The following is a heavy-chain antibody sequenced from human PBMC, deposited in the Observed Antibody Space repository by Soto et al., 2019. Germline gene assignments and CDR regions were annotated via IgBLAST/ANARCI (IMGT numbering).Heavy chain of an antibody. CDR3: ARDLRAARDYYYYGMDV. Sequence: TGGSLRLSCAASGFTFSSYSMNWVRQAPGKGLEWVSSISSSSSYIYYADSVKGRFTISRDNAKNSLYLQMNSLRAEDTAVYYCARDLRAARDYYYYGMDVWGQGTTVTVSS. V-gene: IGHV3-21*01. D-gene: IGHD6-6*01. J-gene: IGHJ6*02. CDR1: GFTFSSYS. CDR2: ISSSSSYI.